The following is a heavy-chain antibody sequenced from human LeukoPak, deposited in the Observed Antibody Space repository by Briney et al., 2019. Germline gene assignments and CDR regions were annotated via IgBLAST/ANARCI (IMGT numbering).Heavy chain of an antibody. V-gene: IGHV4-59*08. CDR3: ARLGPEVYGGNRVFDY. CDR1: GGSISSYY. J-gene: IGHJ4*02. CDR2: IYYSGST. D-gene: IGHD4-23*01. Sequence: PETLSLTCTVSGGSISSYYWSWIRQPPGKGLEWIGYIYYSGSTNYNPSLKSRVTISVDTSKNQFSLKLSSVTAADTAVYYCARLGPEVYGGNRVFDYWGQGTLVTVSS.